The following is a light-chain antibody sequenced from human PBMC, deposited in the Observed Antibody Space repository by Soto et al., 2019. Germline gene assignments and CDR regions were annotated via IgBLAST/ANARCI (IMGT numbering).Light chain of an antibody. CDR2: TSS. Sequence: DIQMTQSPSAMSASVVDRVTITFRASQGISNYLAWFQQKPGKVPSLLIYTSSNLQTGVPSRFSGSGSGTDFTLTISSLQPEDVATYYCQKYNNAPRTFGQGTKVDIK. V-gene: IGKV1-27*01. J-gene: IGKJ1*01. CDR1: QGISNY. CDR3: QKYNNAPRT.